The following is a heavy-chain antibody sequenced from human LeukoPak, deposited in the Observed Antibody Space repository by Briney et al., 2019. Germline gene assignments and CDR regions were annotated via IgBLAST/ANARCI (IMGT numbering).Heavy chain of an antibody. J-gene: IGHJ3*02. V-gene: IGHV1-69*01. CDR2: IIPIFGTA. CDR3: ATSAIVVVTLEAGVAFDI. CDR1: GGTFSSYA. Sequence: SVKVSCKASGGTFSSYAISWVRQAPGQGLEWMGGIIPIFGTANYAQKFQGRVTITADESTSTTYMELSSLRSEDTAVYYCATSAIVVVTLEAGVAFDIWGQGTMVTVSS. D-gene: IGHD3-22*01.